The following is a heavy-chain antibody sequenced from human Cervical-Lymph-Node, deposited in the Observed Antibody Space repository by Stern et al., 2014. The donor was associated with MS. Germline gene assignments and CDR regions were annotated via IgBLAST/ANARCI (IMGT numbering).Heavy chain of an antibody. CDR3: ASAYSSSHYYFDY. CDR2: IWYDGSKP. V-gene: IGHV3-33*01. Sequence: VQLVESGGGVVQPGRSLRLSCAASGFSFSRYAMHWVRQAPGKGLEWGAFIWYDGSKPYDADSVTGRFTISRDNFKNTLYLQMNSLRAEDTAVYYCASAYSSSHYYFDYWGQGTLVTVSS. J-gene: IGHJ4*02. CDR1: GFSFSRYA. D-gene: IGHD6-13*01.